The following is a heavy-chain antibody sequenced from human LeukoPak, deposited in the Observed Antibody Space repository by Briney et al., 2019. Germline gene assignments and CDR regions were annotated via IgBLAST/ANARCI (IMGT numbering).Heavy chain of an antibody. V-gene: IGHV1-46*01. J-gene: IGHJ4*02. D-gene: IGHD3-22*01. CDR2: INPRGGGT. Sequence: GSSVKVSCKASGGTFSSYAISWVRQAPGQGLEWMGIINPRGGGTTYAQKFQGRVTMTSDTSTTTVYMELSSLRSEDTAVYYCARGDSSGYYYSDYWGQGTLVTVSS. CDR1: GGTFSSYA. CDR3: ARGDSSGYYYSDY.